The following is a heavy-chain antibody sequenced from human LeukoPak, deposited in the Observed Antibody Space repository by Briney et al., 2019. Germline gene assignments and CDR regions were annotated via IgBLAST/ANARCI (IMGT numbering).Heavy chain of an antibody. CDR2: INHSGST. CDR3: ARSGYSSGWYPPYFDY. D-gene: IGHD6-19*01. CDR1: GGSFSGYY. V-gene: IGHV4-34*01. Sequence: PSETLSLTCAVYGGSFSGYYWSWIRQPPGKGLEWIEEINHSGSTNYNPSLKSRVTISVDTSKNQFSLKLSSVTAADTAVYYCARSGYSSGWYPPYFDYWGQGTLVTVSS. J-gene: IGHJ4*02.